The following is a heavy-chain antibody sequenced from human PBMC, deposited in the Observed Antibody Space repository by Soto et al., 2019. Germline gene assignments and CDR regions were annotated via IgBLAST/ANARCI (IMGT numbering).Heavy chain of an antibody. CDR1: GFNFGYFW. J-gene: IGHJ4*02. CDR3: ARAPYYYDSSGYWAY. Sequence: GGSLRLSCATSGFNFGYFWLNWIRQAPGRGLEWVSSISSSSSYIYYADSVKGRFTISRDNAKNSLYLQMNSLRAEDTAVYYCARAPYYYDSSGYWAYWGQGTLVTVSS. V-gene: IGHV3-21*01. CDR2: ISSSSSYI. D-gene: IGHD3-22*01.